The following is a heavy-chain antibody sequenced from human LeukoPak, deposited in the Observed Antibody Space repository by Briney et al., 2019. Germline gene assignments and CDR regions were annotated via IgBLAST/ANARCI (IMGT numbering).Heavy chain of an antibody. J-gene: IGHJ4*02. CDR3: ARSGSRAFIFNN. CDR1: GDCIGSSNYY. Sequence: SETLSLTCTVSGDCIGSSNYYWNWIRQPPGKELEWIGSIYYSGSTYYNPSLKSRVTISVDTSKNQFSLKVSSVTAADTAVYYCARSGSRAFIFNNWGQGTLVTVSS. V-gene: IGHV4-39*01. CDR2: IYYSGST. D-gene: IGHD5-12*01.